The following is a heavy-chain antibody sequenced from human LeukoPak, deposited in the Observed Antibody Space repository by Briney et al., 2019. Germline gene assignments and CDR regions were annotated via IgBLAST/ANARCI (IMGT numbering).Heavy chain of an antibody. CDR1: GYRFATYW. CDR2: INPGDTNI. J-gene: IGHJ4*02. CDR3: ARSRRAERDEDF. Sequence: GESLKISCKASGYRFATYWIGWVRQMPGKGLEWMGMINPGDTNIAYSPSFQGQVTISADRSISTAYLQWSSLKASDTAMYYSARSRRAERDEDFWGQGALVTVSS. V-gene: IGHV5-51*01. D-gene: IGHD1-1*01.